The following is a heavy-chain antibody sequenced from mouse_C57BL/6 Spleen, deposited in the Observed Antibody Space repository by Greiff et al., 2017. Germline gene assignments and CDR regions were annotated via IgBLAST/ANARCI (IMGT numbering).Heavy chain of an antibody. Sequence: VQLQQSGAELVKPGASVKLSCTASGFNIKDYYMHWVKQRTEQGLEWIGRIDPEDGETKYAPKFPGKATITADTASNTAYLQLSSLTSEDTAVYYCAFYGNSFDYWGQGTTLTVSS. CDR2: IDPEDGET. CDR1: GFNIKDYY. D-gene: IGHD2-1*01. J-gene: IGHJ2*01. CDR3: AFYGNSFDY. V-gene: IGHV14-2*01.